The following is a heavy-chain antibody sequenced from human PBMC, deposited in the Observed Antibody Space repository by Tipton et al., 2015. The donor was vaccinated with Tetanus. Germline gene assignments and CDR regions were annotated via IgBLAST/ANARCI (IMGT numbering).Heavy chain of an antibody. V-gene: IGHV3-48*03. CDR3: ASRTPVCY. CDR1: GFTFSSYE. J-gene: IGHJ4*02. CDR2: ISSSGSTI. Sequence: SLRLSCAASGFTFSSYEMNWVRQAPGKGLEWVSYISSSGSTIYYADSVKGRFTIYRDNAKNSLYLQMNSLRAEDTAVYYCASRTPVCYWGQGTLVTVSS.